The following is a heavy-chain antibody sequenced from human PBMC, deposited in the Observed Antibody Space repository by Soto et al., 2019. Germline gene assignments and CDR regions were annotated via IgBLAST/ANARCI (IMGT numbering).Heavy chain of an antibody. Sequence: QVQLQESGPGLVKPLETLSLRCSVSGGSISSYYLSWIRQPPGKGLEWIAYIYYSGSTSYNPSLKSRVSISLDTSKNQFSLKLSSVTAADTAVYYCARTYDGSGPNSGGYGFDIWGQGTMVTVSS. CDR1: GGSISSYY. CDR2: IYYSGST. J-gene: IGHJ3*02. CDR3: ARTYDGSGPNSGGYGFDI. D-gene: IGHD3-22*01. V-gene: IGHV4-59*01.